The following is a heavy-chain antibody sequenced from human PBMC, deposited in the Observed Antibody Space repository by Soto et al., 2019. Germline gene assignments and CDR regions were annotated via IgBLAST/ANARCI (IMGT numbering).Heavy chain of an antibody. CDR1: GGSISSSSYY. J-gene: IGHJ4*02. Sequence: SETLSLTCTVSGGSISSSSYYWGWIRQPPGKGLEWIGSIYYSGSTYYNPSLKSRVTISLDTSKNQFSLKLSSVTAADTAVYYCARHPPSWEPKYYFDYWGQGTLVTVSS. D-gene: IGHD1-26*01. CDR2: IYYSGST. CDR3: ARHPPSWEPKYYFDY. V-gene: IGHV4-39*01.